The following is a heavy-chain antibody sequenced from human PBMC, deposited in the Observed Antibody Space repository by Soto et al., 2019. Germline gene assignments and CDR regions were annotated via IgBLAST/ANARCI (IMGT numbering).Heavy chain of an antibody. D-gene: IGHD2-2*01. CDR2: IKSWTDGGSI. Sequence: EVPLVESGGALVKPGESLTLSCAASGFTFNNAWMTWVRQAPGKGLEWVGRIKSWTDGGSIDTAAPVKGRFTISRDDSKNTFYLQMNSVKREDTAVYYCTSWRREKSCTSVSCYGDGAYWCQGTLVTVSS. CDR1: GFTFNNAW. CDR3: TSWRREKSCTSVSCYGDGAY. J-gene: IGHJ4*02. V-gene: IGHV3-15*02.